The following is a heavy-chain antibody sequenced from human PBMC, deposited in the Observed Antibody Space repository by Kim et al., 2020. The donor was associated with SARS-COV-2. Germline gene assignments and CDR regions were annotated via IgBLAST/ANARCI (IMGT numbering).Heavy chain of an antibody. Sequence: ASVKVSCKASGYTFTSYGISWVRQAPGQGLEWMRWISAYNGNTNYAQKLQGRVTMTTDTSTSTAYMELRSLRSDDTAVYYCARGSGKYYGSGSFDPWGQGTLVTVSS. CDR3: ARGSGKYYGSGSFDP. CDR1: GYTFTSYG. CDR2: ISAYNGNT. J-gene: IGHJ5*02. D-gene: IGHD3-10*01. V-gene: IGHV1-18*04.